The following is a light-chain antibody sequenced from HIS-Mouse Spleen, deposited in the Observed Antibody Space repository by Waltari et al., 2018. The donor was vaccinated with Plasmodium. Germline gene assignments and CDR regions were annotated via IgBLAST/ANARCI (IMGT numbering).Light chain of an antibody. CDR2: VAS. V-gene: IGKV3-15*01. CDR3: QQYNNWSFT. J-gene: IGKJ3*01. Sequence: EIVMTQSPATLSVSPGEKATLSCRASQSVSSNLAWSQQKPCQAPRLLIYVASARATGIPARFSGSGSGTEFTLTISSLQSEDFAVYYCQQYNNWSFTFGPGTKVDIK. CDR1: QSVSSN.